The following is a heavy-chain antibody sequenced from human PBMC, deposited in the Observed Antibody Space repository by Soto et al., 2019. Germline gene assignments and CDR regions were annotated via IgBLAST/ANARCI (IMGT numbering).Heavy chain of an antibody. J-gene: IGHJ6*02. V-gene: IGHV3-15*07. Sequence: EVQLVDSGGGLVKPGGSLRLSCAASGFSFTNAWMNWVRQAPGKGLEWVGRVYTSAAGGETNYAAPVKGRITISSDDSTNPVDLQMNHRMTVYTAVHYCTRGSVDGLWGQGTTVRVS. CDR1: GFSFTNAW. D-gene: IGHD5-12*01. CDR2: VYTSAAGGET. CDR3: TRGSVDGL.